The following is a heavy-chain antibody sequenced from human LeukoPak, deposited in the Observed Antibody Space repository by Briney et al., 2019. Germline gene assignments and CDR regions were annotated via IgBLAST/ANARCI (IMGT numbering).Heavy chain of an antibody. CDR2: INHSGST. V-gene: IGHV4-34*01. CDR3: ARDSMGATTIDY. Sequence: SETLSLTCAVYGGSFSGYYWSWIRQPPGKGLEWIGEINHSGSTNYNPSLKSRVTISVDTSKNQSSLKLSSVTAADTAVYYCARDSMGATTIDYWGQGTLVTVSS. CDR1: GGSFSGYY. J-gene: IGHJ4*02. D-gene: IGHD1-26*01.